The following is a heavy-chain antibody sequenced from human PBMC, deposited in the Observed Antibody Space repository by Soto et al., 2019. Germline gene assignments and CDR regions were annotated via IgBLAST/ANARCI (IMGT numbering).Heavy chain of an antibody. CDR1: GFTFSSFA. V-gene: IGHV3-30-3*01. CDR3: ARLVTAAAHDY. Sequence: GGSLRLSCAASGFTFSSFAMHWVRQAPGKGLEWVAVISYDGSNKYYADSVKGRFTISRDNSKNTVYLQMNSLRAEDTAVYYCARLVTAAAHDYWGQGTLVTVSS. D-gene: IGHD2-21*02. J-gene: IGHJ4*02. CDR2: ISYDGSNK.